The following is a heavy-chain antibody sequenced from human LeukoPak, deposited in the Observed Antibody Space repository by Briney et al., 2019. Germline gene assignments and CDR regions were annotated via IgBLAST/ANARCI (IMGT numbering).Heavy chain of an antibody. Sequence: ASVKVSCKASGYILTAYYVHWVRQAPGQGLEWMGRINPNSGDTNYAQEFQGRVTMTRDTSISTAYMELSRLRSDDTAVYYCARAGPPLEFDCWGQGTLVTVSS. CDR2: INPNSGDT. CDR1: GYILTAYY. J-gene: IGHJ4*02. V-gene: IGHV1-2*06. D-gene: IGHD3-10*01. CDR3: ARAGPPLEFDC.